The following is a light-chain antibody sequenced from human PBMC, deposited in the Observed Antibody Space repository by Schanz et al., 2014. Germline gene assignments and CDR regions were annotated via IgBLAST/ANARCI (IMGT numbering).Light chain of an antibody. Sequence: QSVLTQPPSASGTPGQRVTISCSGSSSNIGSNTVNWYQHLPGTAPKLLIYSNTLRPSGVPDRFSGSKSGTSASLAITGLRAEDEGDYYCQSYDSSLSGAVFGGGTKVTVL. CDR3: QSYDSSLSGAV. CDR2: SNT. CDR1: SSNIGSNT. V-gene: IGLV1-44*01. J-gene: IGLJ2*01.